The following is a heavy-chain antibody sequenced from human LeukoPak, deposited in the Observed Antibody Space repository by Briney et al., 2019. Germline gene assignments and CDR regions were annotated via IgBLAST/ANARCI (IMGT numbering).Heavy chain of an antibody. CDR1: GGSISSSSYY. Sequence: SETLSLTCTVSGGSISSSSYYWGWIRQPPGKGLEWIGSIYYSGSTYYNPSLKSRVTISVDTSKNQFSLKLSSVTAADTAVYYCARHPIAHFKWGATFYFDYWGQGTLVTVSS. J-gene: IGHJ4*02. CDR3: ARHPIAHFKWGATFYFDY. D-gene: IGHD1-26*01. CDR2: IYYSGST. V-gene: IGHV4-39*01.